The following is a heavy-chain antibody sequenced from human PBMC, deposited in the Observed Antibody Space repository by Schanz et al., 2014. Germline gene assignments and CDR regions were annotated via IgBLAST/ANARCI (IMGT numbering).Heavy chain of an antibody. CDR1: GFTFENYA. Sequence: EVPFVASGGGVVRPGGSLRLSCAASGFTFENYALTWVRQVPGKGLEWISYIGSSSSRIDHADSVKGRFTISRDNAKNSLYLQMNSLRAEDTAVYDCARSRSGFYFDYWGQGTLVTVSS. D-gene: IGHD1-26*01. J-gene: IGHJ4*02. CDR3: ARSRSGFYFDY. V-gene: IGHV3-48*01. CDR2: IGSSSSRI.